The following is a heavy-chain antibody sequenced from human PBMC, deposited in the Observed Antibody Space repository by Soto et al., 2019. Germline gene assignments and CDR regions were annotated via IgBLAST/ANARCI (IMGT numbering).Heavy chain of an antibody. CDR1: GGSISSGGYY. Sequence: SETLSLTCTVSGGSISSGGYYWSWIRQHPGKGLEWIGYIYYSGSTYYNPSLKSRVTISVDTSKNQFSLKPSSVTAADTAVYYCARDGLGYCSGGSCPGHWFDPWGQGTLVTVSS. D-gene: IGHD2-15*01. CDR2: IYYSGST. CDR3: ARDGLGYCSGGSCPGHWFDP. V-gene: IGHV4-31*03. J-gene: IGHJ5*02.